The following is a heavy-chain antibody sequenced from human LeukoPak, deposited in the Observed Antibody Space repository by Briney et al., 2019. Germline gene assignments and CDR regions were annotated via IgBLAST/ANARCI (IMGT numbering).Heavy chain of an antibody. V-gene: IGHV4-34*01. CDR2: INHSGST. Sequence: NPSETLSLTCAVYGGSFSGYYWSWIRQPPGKGLEWIGEINHSGSTNYNPSLESRVTISVDTSKNQFSLKLSSVTAADTAVYYCARGVWLLSWGQGTLVTVSS. J-gene: IGHJ4*02. CDR3: ARGVWLLS. CDR1: GGSFSGYY. D-gene: IGHD3-9*01.